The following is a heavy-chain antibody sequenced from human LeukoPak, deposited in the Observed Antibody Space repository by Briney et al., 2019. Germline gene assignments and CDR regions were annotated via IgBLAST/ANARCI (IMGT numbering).Heavy chain of an antibody. D-gene: IGHD3/OR15-3a*01. CDR1: GGSFSGHY. J-gene: IGHJ4*02. V-gene: IGHV4-34*09. Sequence: PSETLSLTCAVYGGSFSGHYWSWIRQSPGKGLEWIGETNGSGSTNYNPSLKSRVTISVDTSKNQFSLKLSSVTAADTAVYYCAREGMRTGSFDYWGQGTLVTVSS. CDR3: AREGMRTGSFDY. CDR2: TNGSGST.